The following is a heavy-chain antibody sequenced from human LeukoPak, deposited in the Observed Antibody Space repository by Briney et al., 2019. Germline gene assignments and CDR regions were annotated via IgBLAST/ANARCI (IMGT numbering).Heavy chain of an antibody. D-gene: IGHD3-16*01. CDR2: ISSSSSYI. Sequence: GGSLRLSCAASGFTFSSYSMNWVRQAPGKGLEWVSSISSSSSYIYYADSVKGRFTISRDNAKNSLYLQMNSLRAEDTAVYYCARGGEPPPPFDYWGQGTLVTVSS. V-gene: IGHV3-21*01. CDR3: ARGGEPPPPFDY. CDR1: GFTFSSYS. J-gene: IGHJ4*02.